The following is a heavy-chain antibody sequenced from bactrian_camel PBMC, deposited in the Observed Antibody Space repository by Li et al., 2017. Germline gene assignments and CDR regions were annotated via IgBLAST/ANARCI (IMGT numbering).Heavy chain of an antibody. Sequence: HVQLVESGGGSVQAGGSLRLSCSNAGRTSSYYRVAWFRQAPGKEREAVAAMTGGARTTNYGNFVSGRFTISQDNAKHTLYLQMISLKPEDTAVYYCAATGQMLSVAGCRTQGTQVTVS. D-gene: IGHD1*01. J-gene: IGHJ4*01. CDR1: GRTSSYYR. CDR2: MTGGARTT. V-gene: IGHV3-3*01.